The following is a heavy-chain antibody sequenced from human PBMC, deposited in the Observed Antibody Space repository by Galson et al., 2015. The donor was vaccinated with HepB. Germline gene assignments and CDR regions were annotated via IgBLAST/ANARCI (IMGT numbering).Heavy chain of an antibody. CDR1: GFSVYSNY. CDR3: AQLGTGY. D-gene: IGHD7-27*01. CDR2: IYSSSSST. Sequence: SLRLSCAASGFSVYSNYMNWVRQAPGKGLEWVSLIYSSSSSTNYADFARGRFTISRDTSKNTVYLQMSRLRADDTAIYYCAQLGTGYWGRGTLVTVSS. J-gene: IGHJ4*02. V-gene: IGHV3-53*01.